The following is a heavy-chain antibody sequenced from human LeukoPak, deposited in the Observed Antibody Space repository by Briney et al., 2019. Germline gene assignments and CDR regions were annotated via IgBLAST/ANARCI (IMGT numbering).Heavy chain of an antibody. V-gene: IGHV3-49*04. J-gene: IGHJ4*02. D-gene: IGHD3-3*01. Sequence: PGGSLRLSCAASGFTFSNAWMSWVRQAPGKGLEWVGFIRSKAYGGTTEYAASVKGRFTISRDDSKSIAYLQMNSLKTEDTAVYYCTRDSVDFWSGYYPYYFDYWGQGTLVTVSP. CDR2: IRSKAYGGTT. CDR1: GFTFSNAW. CDR3: TRDSVDFWSGYYPYYFDY.